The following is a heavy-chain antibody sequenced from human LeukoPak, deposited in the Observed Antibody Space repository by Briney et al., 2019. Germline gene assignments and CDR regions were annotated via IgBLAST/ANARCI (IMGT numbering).Heavy chain of an antibody. Sequence: SETLSLTCAVSGGSISSYYWSWIRQPPGKGLEWIGYIYYSGSTNYNPSLKSRVTISVDTSKNQFSLKLSSVTAADTAVYYCARGLYDSSGYFLYFDYWGQGTLVTVSS. CDR2: IYYSGST. CDR1: GGSISSYY. D-gene: IGHD3-22*01. CDR3: ARGLYDSSGYFLYFDY. V-gene: IGHV4-59*12. J-gene: IGHJ4*02.